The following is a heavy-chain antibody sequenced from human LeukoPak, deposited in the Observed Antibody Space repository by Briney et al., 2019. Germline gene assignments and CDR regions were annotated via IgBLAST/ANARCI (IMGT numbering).Heavy chain of an antibody. CDR3: AKDSPDYRHFDC. D-gene: IGHD4-11*01. CDR2: ISYDGSNK. CDR1: GFTFSSYG. Sequence: GRSLRLSCAASGFTFSSYGMHWVRQAPGKGLEWVAVISYDGSNKYYADSVKGRFTISRDNSKNTLYLQMNSLRAEDTAVYYCAKDSPDYRHFDCWGQGTLVTVSS. V-gene: IGHV3-30*18. J-gene: IGHJ4*02.